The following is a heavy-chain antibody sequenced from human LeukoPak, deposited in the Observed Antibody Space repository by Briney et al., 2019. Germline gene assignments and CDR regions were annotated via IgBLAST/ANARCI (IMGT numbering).Heavy chain of an antibody. CDR2: INPNSGGT. CDR3: ARISYGDPDDFDY. CDR1: GYTFTGYY. Sequence: ASVKVSCKASGYTFTGYYMHWLRQAPGQGLEWMGWINPNSGGTNYAQKFQGRVTMTRDTSNSTAYMELSRLRSDDTAVYYCARISYGDPDDFDYWGQGTLVTVSS. J-gene: IGHJ4*02. D-gene: IGHD4-17*01. V-gene: IGHV1-2*02.